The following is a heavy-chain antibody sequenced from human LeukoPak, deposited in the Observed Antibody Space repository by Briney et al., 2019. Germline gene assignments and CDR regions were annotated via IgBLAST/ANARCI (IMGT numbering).Heavy chain of an antibody. Sequence: LGGSLRLSCAASGFTFSSYAMSWVRQAPGMGLEWVSSIGSSGDITYYADSVKGRFTISRDNSKNTPYLQMNSLRAEDTAVYYCAKDVDNGDYVVYWGQGTLVTVSS. CDR1: GFTFSSYA. V-gene: IGHV3-23*01. J-gene: IGHJ4*02. D-gene: IGHD4-17*01. CDR3: AKDVDNGDYVVY. CDR2: IGSSGDIT.